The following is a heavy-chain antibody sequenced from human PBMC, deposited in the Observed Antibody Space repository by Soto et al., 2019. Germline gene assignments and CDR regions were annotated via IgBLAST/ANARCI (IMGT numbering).Heavy chain of an antibody. D-gene: IGHD5-18*01. J-gene: IGHJ3*01. CDR2: ISGYNGRT. CDR1: GYNFRNFG. V-gene: IGHV1-18*01. Sequence: ASVKVSCKASGYNFRNFGITWVRQASGLGLEWLGWISGYNGRTSSARNLRDRVVLTTDTATNTAYMELRSLTSDDTAIYYCAREGYSSGFDPFDFWGQGTKVTVSS. CDR3: AREGYSSGFDPFDF.